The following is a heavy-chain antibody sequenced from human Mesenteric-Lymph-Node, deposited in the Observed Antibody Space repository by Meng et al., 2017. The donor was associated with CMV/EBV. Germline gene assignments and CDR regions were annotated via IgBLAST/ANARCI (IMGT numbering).Heavy chain of an antibody. D-gene: IGHD3-10*01. CDR2: IYHTGGT. CDR3: ARGVTMIRGLFWGRGYFDY. CDR1: ISSSDC. Sequence: ISSSDCWTWVRQPPGKGLEWIGEIYHTGGTNYNPSLESRVTISVDKSKNQFSLRLSSVTAADTAVYYCARGVTMIRGLFWGRGYFDYWGQGTLVTVSS. J-gene: IGHJ4*02. V-gene: IGHV4-4*02.